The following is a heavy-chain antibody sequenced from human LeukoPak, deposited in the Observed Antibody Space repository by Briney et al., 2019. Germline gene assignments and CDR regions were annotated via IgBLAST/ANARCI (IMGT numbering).Heavy chain of an antibody. J-gene: IGHJ2*01. Sequence: PGGSLRLSCAASGFTFSTFSMHWVRQAPGKGPEWVAVISYDGNNQYYADSVKGRFTISRDNSKNTVYLQMNNLRTEDTSVYYCATLLYRGGFTYWYFDLWGRGTLVTVSS. D-gene: IGHD6-19*01. V-gene: IGHV3-30-3*01. CDR2: ISYDGNNQ. CDR3: ATLLYRGGFTYWYFDL. CDR1: GFTFSTFS.